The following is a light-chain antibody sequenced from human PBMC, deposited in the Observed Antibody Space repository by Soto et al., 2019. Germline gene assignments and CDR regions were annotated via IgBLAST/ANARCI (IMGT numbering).Light chain of an antibody. CDR1: QSPLHTDGYNY. Sequence: DIVMTQSPLSLAVTPGEPASISCRSSQSPLHTDGYNYLDWYLQKPGQSPQLLLYLGSNRASGVPDRFSGSGSGTDFTLKISRVEAEDVGVYYCMQSLQTPRTFGQGTKVEIK. CDR2: LGS. J-gene: IGKJ1*01. V-gene: IGKV2-28*01. CDR3: MQSLQTPRT.